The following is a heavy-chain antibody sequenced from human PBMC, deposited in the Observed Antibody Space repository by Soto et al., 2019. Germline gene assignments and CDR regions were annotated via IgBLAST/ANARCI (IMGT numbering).Heavy chain of an antibody. V-gene: IGHV3-7*01. Sequence: EVQLVESGGGLVQPGGSLRLSCAASGFTFSYRWMSWVRQTPGKRPEWVANIKQDGSATYYLDSVKGRFTISRDNAENSLYLQMNSLRAEDTAVYYCARVNSEGSGSDFRLSGMDVWGQGTTVTVSS. J-gene: IGHJ6*02. CDR2: IKQDGSAT. CDR1: GFTFSYRW. D-gene: IGHD3-10*01. CDR3: ARVNSEGSGSDFRLSGMDV.